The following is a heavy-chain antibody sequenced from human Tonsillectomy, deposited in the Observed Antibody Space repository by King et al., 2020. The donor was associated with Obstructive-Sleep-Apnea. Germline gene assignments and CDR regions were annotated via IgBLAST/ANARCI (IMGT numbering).Heavy chain of an antibody. CDR2: MSWDRGSI. D-gene: IGHD2-2*01. V-gene: IGHV3-9*01. CDR3: AKGKRGSTSWYFDY. Sequence: VQLVESGGGLVQPGRSLRLSCEASGFTFDDYAMHWVRQAPGKGLEWVSAMSWDRGSIGYADPVKGRFTTSRENAKNYLYLQMNGLRAEETAVDYCAKGKRGSTSWYFDYWGQGTLVTVSS. J-gene: IGHJ4*02. CDR1: GFTFDDYA.